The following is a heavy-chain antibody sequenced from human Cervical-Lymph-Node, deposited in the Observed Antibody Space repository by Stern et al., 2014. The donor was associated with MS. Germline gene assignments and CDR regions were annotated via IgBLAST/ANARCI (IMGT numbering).Heavy chain of an antibody. V-gene: IGHV1-69*01. D-gene: IGHD1-1*01. CDR3: ARGETGTTAHYYYGMDV. CDR2: IIPIFGTA. J-gene: IGHJ6*02. CDR1: GGTLSSYA. Sequence: QVQLVQSGAEVKKPGSSVKVSCKASGGTLSSYAISWVRQAPGQGLAWMGGIIPIFGTANYAQKFQGRVTITADESTSTAYMELSSLRSEDTAVYYCARGETGTTAHYYYGMDVWGQGTTVTVSS.